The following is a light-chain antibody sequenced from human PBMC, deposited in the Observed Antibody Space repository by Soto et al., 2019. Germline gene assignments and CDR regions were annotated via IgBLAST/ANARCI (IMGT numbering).Light chain of an antibody. J-gene: IGKJ1*01. Sequence: DIQMTQSPSALSASVGDTVTITSQASRDISNFLIWYQQKAGKAPKLLIYDASDLEAGVPSRFNGSGCGTDFNLTITSLRPADVATYYCQHYDNRLWTFGQGTTV. CDR3: QHYDNRLWT. CDR2: DAS. V-gene: IGKV1-33*01. CDR1: RDISNF.